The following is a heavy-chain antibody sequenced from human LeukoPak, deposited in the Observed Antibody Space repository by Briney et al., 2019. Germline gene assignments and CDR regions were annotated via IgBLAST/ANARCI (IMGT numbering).Heavy chain of an antibody. Sequence: SETLSLTCAVSGYSISSGYYWGWIRQPPGKGLEWIGSIYHSGDTYYNPSLKSRVTISVDTSKNHFSLKLSSVTAADTAVYYCARLGSNVFDHWGQGTLVTVSS. CDR2: IYHSGDT. CDR1: GYSISSGYY. V-gene: IGHV4-38-2*01. J-gene: IGHJ4*02. CDR3: ARLGSNVFDH. D-gene: IGHD3-10*01.